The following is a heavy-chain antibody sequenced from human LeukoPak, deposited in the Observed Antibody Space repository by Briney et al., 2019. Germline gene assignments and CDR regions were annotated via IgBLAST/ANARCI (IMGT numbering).Heavy chain of an antibody. CDR2: IYYSGST. V-gene: IGHV4-31*03. CDR1: GGSISSGGYY. J-gene: IGHJ4*02. D-gene: IGHD6-13*01. Sequence: SQTLSLTCTVSGGSISSGGYYWSWIRQHPGKGLEWIGYIYYSGSTYYNPSLKSRVTISVDTSKNQFSLKLSSVTAADTAVYYCARGSSIAAAGKNYYFDYWGQGTLVTVSS. CDR3: ARGSSIAAAGKNYYFDY.